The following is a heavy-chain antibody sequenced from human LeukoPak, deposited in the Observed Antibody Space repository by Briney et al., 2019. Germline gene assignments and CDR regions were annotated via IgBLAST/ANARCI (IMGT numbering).Heavy chain of an antibody. CDR1: GGSFSGYY. J-gene: IGHJ4*02. Sequence: ASETLSLTCAVYGGSFSGYYWSWIRQPPGKGLEWIGEINHSGSTNYNPSLKSRVTISVDTSKNQFSQKLSSVTAADTAVYYCARRDSGYCSSTSCYGHFDYWGQGTLVTVSS. V-gene: IGHV4-34*01. D-gene: IGHD2-2*03. CDR2: INHSGST. CDR3: ARRDSGYCSSTSCYGHFDY.